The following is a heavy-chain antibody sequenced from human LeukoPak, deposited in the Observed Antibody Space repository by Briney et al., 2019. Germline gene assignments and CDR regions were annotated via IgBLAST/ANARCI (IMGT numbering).Heavy chain of an antibody. Sequence: ETGGSLRLSCAASGFTFSSYEMNWVRQAPGKGLEWVSYISSSGSTIYYADSVKGRFTISRDNAKNSLYLQMNSLRAEDTAVYYCARDQYQLLTAVPGKNTQHYYYYYYMDVWGKGTTVTVSS. CDR3: ARDQYQLLTAVPGKNTQHYYYYYYMDV. CDR2: ISSSGSTI. D-gene: IGHD2-2*01. CDR1: GFTFSSYE. V-gene: IGHV3-48*03. J-gene: IGHJ6*03.